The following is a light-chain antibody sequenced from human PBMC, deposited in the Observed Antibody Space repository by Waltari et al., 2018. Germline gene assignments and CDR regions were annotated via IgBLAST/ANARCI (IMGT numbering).Light chain of an antibody. CDR2: QDS. CDR3: QAWDSSTASVV. CDR1: KLGDKY. V-gene: IGLV3-1*01. J-gene: IGLJ2*01. Sequence: SYEVTQPPSVSVSPGQTASITCSGAKLGDKYACWYQQKPGQSPVLVIYQDSKRPSGIPERFSGSSSGNTATLTISGTQAMDEADYYCQAWDSSTASVVFGGGTKLTVL.